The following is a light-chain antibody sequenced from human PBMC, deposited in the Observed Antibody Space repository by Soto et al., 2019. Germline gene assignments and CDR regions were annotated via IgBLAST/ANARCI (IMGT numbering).Light chain of an antibody. V-gene: IGLV1-51*01. CDR1: SSNIGNNY. CDR3: NSYTTIGTLGGV. CDR2: DND. J-gene: IGLJ3*02. Sequence: QSVLTQPPSVSAAPGHNVTISCSGSSSNIGNNYVSWYQQLPGTAPKLLIYDNDRRPSEIPDRFSGSKSGTSATLGITGLQTGDEADYYCNSYTTIGTLGGVFGGGTKLTVL.